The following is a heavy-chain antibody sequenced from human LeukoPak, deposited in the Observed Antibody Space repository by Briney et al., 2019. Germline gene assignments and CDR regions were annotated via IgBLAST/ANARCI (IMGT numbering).Heavy chain of an antibody. Sequence: SETLSLTCTVSGGSVSGGNYYCSWIRQSPGKGLEWIGYIHYSGSTVYNPSLKSRVTMSIDTSKNQFSLNLSSATAADTAVDYCTRTGSTGGYWGQGTLVTVSS. CDR2: IHYSGST. D-gene: IGHD1-7*01. V-gene: IGHV4-61*01. CDR1: GGSVSGGNYY. J-gene: IGHJ4*02. CDR3: TRTGSTGGY.